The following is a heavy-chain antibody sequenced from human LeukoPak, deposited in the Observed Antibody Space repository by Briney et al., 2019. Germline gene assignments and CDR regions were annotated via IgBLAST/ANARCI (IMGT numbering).Heavy chain of an antibody. J-gene: IGHJ4*02. D-gene: IGHD2-21*02. V-gene: IGHV3-33*01. CDR3: TANFDF. Sequence: GGSLRLSCAASGFTFSSYGMHWVRQAPGKGLEWVAVIWYDGSNKYYADSVKGRFTISRDNSKNTLYLQMNSPRAEDTAMYYCTANFDFWGQGTLVTVSS. CDR1: GFTFSSYG. CDR2: IWYDGSNK.